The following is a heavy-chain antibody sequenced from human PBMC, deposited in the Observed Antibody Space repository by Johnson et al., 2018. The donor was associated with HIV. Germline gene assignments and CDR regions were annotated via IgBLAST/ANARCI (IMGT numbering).Heavy chain of an antibody. V-gene: IGHV3-20*04. D-gene: IGHD4-11*01. CDR3: ASSTVMMTDDAFDI. Sequence: VQLVESGGGVVRPGGSLRLSCAASGINFDNYGMSWVRQAPGKGLEWVSGINWNGGSKDYADSVKGRFTISRYNAKNSLYLQMNTLNAEDTAVYYCASSTVMMTDDAFDIWGQGTVVTVSP. CDR2: INWNGGSK. J-gene: IGHJ3*02. CDR1: GINFDNYG.